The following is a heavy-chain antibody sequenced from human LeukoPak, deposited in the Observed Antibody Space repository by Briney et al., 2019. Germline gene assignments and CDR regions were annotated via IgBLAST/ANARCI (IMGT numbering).Heavy chain of an antibody. D-gene: IGHD4-17*01. Sequence: ASVKVSCKASGCTFTSYGISWVRQAPGQGLEWMGWISAYNGNTNYAQKLQGRVTMTTDTSTSTAYMELRSLRSDDTAVYYCGAAHDYGDYVFDYWGQGTLVTVSS. CDR1: GCTFTSYG. CDR2: ISAYNGNT. V-gene: IGHV1-18*01. J-gene: IGHJ4*02. CDR3: GAAHDYGDYVFDY.